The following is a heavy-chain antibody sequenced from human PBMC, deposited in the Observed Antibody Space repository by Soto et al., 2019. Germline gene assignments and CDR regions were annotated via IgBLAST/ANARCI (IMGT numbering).Heavy chain of an antibody. J-gene: IGHJ4*02. CDR1: EFSINTYW. Sequence: PGGSLRLSCAASEFSINTYWMHWVRQAPGKGLVWVSVINSDGTNTAYADSVKGRFTISRDNAKNTLYLQMNSLGPEDTAVYYCARPWGESTSVDYWGQGTLVTVSS. CDR3: ARPWGESTSVDY. CDR2: INSDGTNT. D-gene: IGHD3-16*01. V-gene: IGHV3-74*01.